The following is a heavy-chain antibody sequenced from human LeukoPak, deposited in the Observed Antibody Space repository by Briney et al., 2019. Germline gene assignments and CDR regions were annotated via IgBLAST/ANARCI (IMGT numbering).Heavy chain of an antibody. CDR3: AELGITMIGGV. Sequence: GRSLRLSCAASGFTFDDYARHWVRQAPGKGLEWVSGIHWNSDIVGYADSVKGRFTISRDNAKNSLYLQMNSLRAEDTALYYCAELGITMIGGVWGKGTTVTISS. J-gene: IGHJ6*04. V-gene: IGHV3-9*01. CDR1: GFTFDDYA. D-gene: IGHD3-10*02. CDR2: IHWNSDIV.